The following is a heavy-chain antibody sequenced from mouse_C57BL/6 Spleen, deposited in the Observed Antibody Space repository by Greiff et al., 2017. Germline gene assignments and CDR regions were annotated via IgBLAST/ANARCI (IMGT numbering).Heavy chain of an antibody. V-gene: IGHV1-81*01. CDR3: ASYYYGSSFDY. CDR1: GYTFTSYG. Sequence: QVQLQQSGAELARPGASVKLSCKASGYTFTSYGISWVKQRTGQGLEWIGEIYPTSGNTYYNEKFKGKATLTADKSSSTAYMELRSLTSEDSAVYFCASYYYGSSFDYWGQGTTLTVSS. J-gene: IGHJ2*01. CDR2: IYPTSGNT. D-gene: IGHD1-1*01.